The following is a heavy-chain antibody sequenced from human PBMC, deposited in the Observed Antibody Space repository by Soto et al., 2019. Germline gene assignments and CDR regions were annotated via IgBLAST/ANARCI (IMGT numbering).Heavy chain of an antibody. CDR1: GGSISSYY. Sequence: QVQLQESGPGLVKPSETLSLTCTVSGGSISSYYWSWIRQPPGKGLEWIGNIYYSGSTNYNPSLKGRVTISVATSKNQFSLQLSSVSAAETAVYFCARRYSSAFDIWGQGTMVTVSS. V-gene: IGHV4-59*08. CDR3: ARRYSSAFDI. CDR2: IYYSGST. D-gene: IGHD6-13*01. J-gene: IGHJ3*02.